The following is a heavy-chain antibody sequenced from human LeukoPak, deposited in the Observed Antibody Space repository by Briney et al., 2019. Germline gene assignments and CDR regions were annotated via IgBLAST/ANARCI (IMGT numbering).Heavy chain of an antibody. CDR2: IKPDGGHQ. D-gene: IGHD5-18*01. V-gene: IGHV3-7*03. Sequence: GGSLRLSCAASGLAFSDYWMSWVRQAPGKGLEWVANIKPDGGHQNYVDSVKGRFTISRDNAKNSLYLQMNSLRAEDTALYYCAKDIGTAMVKGNAFDIWGQGTMVTVSS. CDR1: GLAFSDYW. J-gene: IGHJ3*02. CDR3: AKDIGTAMVKGNAFDI.